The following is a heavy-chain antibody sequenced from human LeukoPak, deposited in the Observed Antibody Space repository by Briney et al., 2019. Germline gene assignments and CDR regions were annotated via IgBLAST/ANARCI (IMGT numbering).Heavy chain of an antibody. V-gene: IGHV1-46*01. Sequence: GASVKVSCKASGYTFTSYYMHWVRQAPGQGLEWMGIINPSGGSTSYAQKFQGRVTMTRDTSTGTVYMELSSLRSEDTAVYYCARDDTVTRAGFAWGQGTLVTVSS. J-gene: IGHJ5*02. CDR3: ARDDTVTRAGFA. D-gene: IGHD4-17*01. CDR2: INPSGGST. CDR1: GYTFTSYY.